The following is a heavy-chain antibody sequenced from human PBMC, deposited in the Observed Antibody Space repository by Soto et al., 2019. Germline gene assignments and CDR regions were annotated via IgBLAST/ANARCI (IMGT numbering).Heavy chain of an antibody. CDR3: ARAMVRGKNYYGMDV. CDR2: IYPGDSDT. V-gene: IGHV5-51*01. J-gene: IGHJ6*02. Sequence: GESLKISCKGSGYNFTTYWIGWVRQMPGKGLECMGIIYPGDSDTRYSPSFQGQVTISADKSISTAYLQWSSLKASDTAMYYCARAMVRGKNYYGMDVWGQGTTVTVS. D-gene: IGHD3-10*01. CDR1: GYNFTTYW.